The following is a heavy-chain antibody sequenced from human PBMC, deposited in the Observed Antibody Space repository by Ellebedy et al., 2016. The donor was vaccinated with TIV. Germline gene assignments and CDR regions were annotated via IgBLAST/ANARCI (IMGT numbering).Heavy chain of an antibody. J-gene: IGHJ4*02. V-gene: IGHV3-66*01. CDR3: ARDGGSTSHFDY. D-gene: IGHD2-2*01. Sequence: GESLKISCAASGFTVDSNYMSWVRQAPGKGLEWVSVIFTGGSTYYADSVRGRFTISRDDSKNTLFLQMNSLRAKDTAVYYCARDGGSTSHFDYWGQGTLVTVSS. CDR1: GFTVDSNY. CDR2: IFTGGST.